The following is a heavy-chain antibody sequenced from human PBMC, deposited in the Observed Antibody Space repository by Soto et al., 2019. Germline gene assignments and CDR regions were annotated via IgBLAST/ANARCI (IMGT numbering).Heavy chain of an antibody. CDR3: ASDLTIPVAGTGWFDP. V-gene: IGHV1-69*13. D-gene: IGHD6-19*01. CDR1: GGTFSSYA. J-gene: IGHJ5*02. Sequence: SVKVSCKASGGTFSSYAISWVRQAPGQGLEWMGGIIPIFGTANYAQKFQGRVTITADESTSTAYMELSSLRSEDTAVYYCASDLTIPVAGTGWFDPWGQGTLVTVSS. CDR2: IIPIFGTA.